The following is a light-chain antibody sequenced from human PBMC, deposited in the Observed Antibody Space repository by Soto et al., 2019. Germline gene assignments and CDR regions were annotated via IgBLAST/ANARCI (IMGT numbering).Light chain of an antibody. Sequence: SVLTQPASVSGSPGQSITISCTGTSSDVGDYDYVSWYLQHPGKVPKLMIYEVSNRPSGVSNRFSGSKSGNTASLTISGLQAEDEADYYCSSYTGSSTLVFGTGTKVTVL. CDR1: SSDVGDYDY. J-gene: IGLJ1*01. CDR3: SSYTGSSTLV. V-gene: IGLV2-14*01. CDR2: EVS.